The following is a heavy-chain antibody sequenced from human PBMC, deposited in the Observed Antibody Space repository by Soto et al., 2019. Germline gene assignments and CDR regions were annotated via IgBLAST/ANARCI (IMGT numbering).Heavy chain of an antibody. CDR3: AKAGGDCSGGSFYSGHGDY. D-gene: IGHD2-15*01. CDR1: GFTFSTYA. J-gene: IGHJ4*02. Sequence: EVQLLESGGGLVQPGGSLRLCCAASGFTFSTYALRWVRQAPGKGLEWVSGITGRGESSYYEDSVKGRFTISRDKSKNALHLHMNSLRGADTAVYYCAKAGGDCSGGSFYSGHGDYWGQGTLVTVSS. CDR2: ITGRGESS. V-gene: IGHV3-23*01.